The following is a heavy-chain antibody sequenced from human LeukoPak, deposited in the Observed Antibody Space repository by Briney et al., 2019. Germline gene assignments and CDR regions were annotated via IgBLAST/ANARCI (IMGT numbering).Heavy chain of an antibody. Sequence: ASVKVSCKASGYTFTSYYMHWVRQAPGQGLEWMGIINPSRGSTSYAQKFQGRVTMTRDMSTSTVYMELSSLRSEDTAVYYCARDCNVVPAAIVSPAYYMDVWGKGATVTVSS. CDR2: INPSRGST. CDR3: ARDCNVVPAAIVSPAYYMDV. J-gene: IGHJ6*03. CDR1: GYTFTSYY. D-gene: IGHD2-2*02. V-gene: IGHV1-46*01.